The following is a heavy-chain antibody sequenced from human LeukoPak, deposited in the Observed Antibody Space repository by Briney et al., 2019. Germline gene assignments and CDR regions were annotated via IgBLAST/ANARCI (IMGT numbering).Heavy chain of an antibody. D-gene: IGHD3-10*01. CDR3: ARRGIRGLIRGGWFDP. CDR2: INWNGGST. V-gene: IGHV3-20*04. CDR1: GFTFDDYG. J-gene: IGHJ5*02. Sequence: GGSLRLSCAASGFTFDDYGMSWVRQAPGKGLEWVSGINWNGGSTGYADSVKGRFTVSRDNSKNTMFLEMNSLRGDDTAVYYCARRGIRGLIRGGWFDPWGQGTLVTVSS.